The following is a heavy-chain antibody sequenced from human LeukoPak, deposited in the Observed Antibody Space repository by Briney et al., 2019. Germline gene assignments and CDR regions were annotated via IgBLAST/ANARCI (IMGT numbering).Heavy chain of an antibody. CDR3: AKDQPYCSSTSCYPLGAFDI. CDR1: GFTFSSYA. Sequence: PGGSLRLSCAASGFTFSSYAMSWARQAPGKGLEWVSAISGSGGSTYYADSVKGRFTISRDNSKNTLYLQMNSLRAEDTAVYYCAKDQPYCSSTSCYPLGAFDIWGQGTMVTVSS. D-gene: IGHD2-2*01. CDR2: ISGSGGST. J-gene: IGHJ3*02. V-gene: IGHV3-23*01.